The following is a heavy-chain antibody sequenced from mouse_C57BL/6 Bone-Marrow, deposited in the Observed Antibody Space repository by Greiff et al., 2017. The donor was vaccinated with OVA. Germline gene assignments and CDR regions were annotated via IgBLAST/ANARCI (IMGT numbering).Heavy chain of an antibody. Sequence: VKLQESGAELVRPGASVKLSCKASGYTFTDYYINWVKQRPGQGLEWIARIYPGSGNTYYNEKFKGKATLTAEKSSSTAYMQLSSLTSEDSAVYFCARRGGNWGQGTTLTVSS. J-gene: IGHJ2*01. CDR2: IYPGSGNT. CDR3: ARRGGN. CDR1: GYTFTDYY. V-gene: IGHV1-76*01.